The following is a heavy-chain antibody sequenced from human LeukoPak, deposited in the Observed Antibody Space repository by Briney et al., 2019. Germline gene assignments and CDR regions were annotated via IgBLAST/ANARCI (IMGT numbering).Heavy chain of an antibody. CDR3: ARELSMVYAVSYYYGMDV. D-gene: IGHD2-8*01. Sequence: SVKVSCKASGGTFSSYAISWVRQAPGQGLEWMGGIISIFGTANYAQKFQGRVTITADESTSTAYMELRSLRSDDTAVYYCARELSMVYAVSYYYGMDVWGQGTTVTVSS. J-gene: IGHJ6*02. V-gene: IGHV1-69*01. CDR1: GGTFSSYA. CDR2: IISIFGTA.